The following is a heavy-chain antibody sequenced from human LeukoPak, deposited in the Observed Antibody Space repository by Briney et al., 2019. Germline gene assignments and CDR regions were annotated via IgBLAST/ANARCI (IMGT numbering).Heavy chain of an antibody. V-gene: IGHV3-30-3*01. Sequence: GGSLRLSCAASGLTFSSYAMHWVRQAPGKGLEWVAVISYDGSNKYYADSVKGRFTISRDDSKNTLYLQMNSLRAEDTAVYYCARGGSGWSNYFDYWGQGTLVTVSS. CDR3: ARGGSGWSNYFDY. D-gene: IGHD6-19*01. CDR2: ISYDGSNK. CDR1: GLTFSSYA. J-gene: IGHJ4*02.